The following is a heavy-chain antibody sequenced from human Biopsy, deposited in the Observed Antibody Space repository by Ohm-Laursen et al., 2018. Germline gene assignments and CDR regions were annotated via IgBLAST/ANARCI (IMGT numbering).Heavy chain of an antibody. V-gene: IGHV3-11*01. D-gene: IGHD3-10*01. Sequence: SLRLSCAAPGFTFGDYYMSWIRQAPGTGLEWLSYISGSGVTKMYADSVKGRFTVSRDNAKNSLYLEMNNLTVEDTAVYYCSREGAGSDNENWGQGTLVSVSS. CDR1: GFTFGDYY. J-gene: IGHJ4*02. CDR2: ISGSGVTK. CDR3: SREGAGSDNEN.